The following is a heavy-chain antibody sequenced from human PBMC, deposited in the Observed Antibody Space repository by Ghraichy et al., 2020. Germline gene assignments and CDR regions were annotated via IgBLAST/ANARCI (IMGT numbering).Heavy chain of an antibody. Sequence: GGSLRLSCAASGFTFSDHYMDWVRQAPGKGLEWVGRCTTKAQSYTTEYAASVKGRFTVSRDDSKNSLYLQMNSLKTEDTAVYYCASVVPGEPFGYWGQGTLVTVSS. CDR2: CTTKAQSYTT. V-gene: IGHV3-72*01. CDR3: ASVVPGEPFGY. CDR1: GFTFSDHY. D-gene: IGHD2-2*01. J-gene: IGHJ4*02.